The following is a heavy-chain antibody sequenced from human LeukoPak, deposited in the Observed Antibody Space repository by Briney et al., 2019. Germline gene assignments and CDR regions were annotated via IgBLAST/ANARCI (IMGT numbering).Heavy chain of an antibody. Sequence: GGSQRLSCAASGFIFDEYGMTWVRQAPGKGLEWVSGINWNGANTGYADSVKGRFTISRDNAKNSLHLQMRSLRAEDTALYHCARVQYDTSGYHIAFDIWGQGTMVTVSS. CDR3: ARVQYDTSGYHIAFDI. CDR2: INWNGANT. V-gene: IGHV3-20*01. CDR1: GFIFDEYG. D-gene: IGHD3-22*01. J-gene: IGHJ3*02.